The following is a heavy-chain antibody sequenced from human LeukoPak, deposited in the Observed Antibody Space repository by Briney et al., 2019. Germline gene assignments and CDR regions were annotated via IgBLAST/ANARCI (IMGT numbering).Heavy chain of an antibody. V-gene: IGHV4-4*07. CDR3: AREGAAAGIAVAQPFDY. D-gene: IGHD6-13*01. CDR1: GDSIRNYY. J-gene: IGHJ4*02. Sequence: SETLSLTCTLSGDSIRNYYWSWIRQSAGKGMEWIGRIYTSGRTNYNPSLKSRVTISVDTSKNQFSLKLSSVTAADTAVYYCAREGAAAGIAVAQPFDYWGQGTLVTVSS. CDR2: IYTSGRT.